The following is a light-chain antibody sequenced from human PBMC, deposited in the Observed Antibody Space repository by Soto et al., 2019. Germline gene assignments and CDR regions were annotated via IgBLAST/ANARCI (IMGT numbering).Light chain of an antibody. V-gene: IGKV4-1*01. Sequence: DIGMTKSPDYLAVSLGARSTIHCKSGQSVLYSAKNKNFLTWYQQKPGQPPKLLIYCASTRESGVPDRFTGSGSGTDSTLTISSLQAEDVAVYYCQQRYITPITFGQGTRLEIK. CDR3: QQRYITPIT. CDR2: CAS. J-gene: IGKJ5*01. CDR1: QSVLYSAKNKNF.